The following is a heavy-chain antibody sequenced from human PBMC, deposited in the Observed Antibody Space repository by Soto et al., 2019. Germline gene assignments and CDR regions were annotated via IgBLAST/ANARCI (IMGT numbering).Heavy chain of an antibody. V-gene: IGHV3-13*01. CDR3: ARGRLISLYYFDY. D-gene: IGHD2-15*01. CDR2: IGTAGDT. CDR1: GLIFSDYN. J-gene: IGHJ4*02. Sequence: GGSLRLSCAASGLIFSDYNLNWVRQVTGKGLEWVSTIGTAGDTYYPGSVKGRFTISRENAKNSLYLQMNSLRAEDTAVYYCARGRLISLYYFDYWGQGTLVTVSS.